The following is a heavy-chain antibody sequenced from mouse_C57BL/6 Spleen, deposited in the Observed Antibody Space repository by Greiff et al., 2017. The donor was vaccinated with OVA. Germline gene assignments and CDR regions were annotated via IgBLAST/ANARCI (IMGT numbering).Heavy chain of an antibody. CDR2: INPDSSTI. D-gene: IGHD4-1*01. CDR1: GLDFSRYW. J-gene: IGHJ2*01. Sequence: AAEGLDFSRYWMSWVRRAPGQGLEWIGEINPDSSTINYAPSLKDKFIISRDNAKNTLYLQMSKVRSEDTALYYCARNWDVGFDYWGQGTTLTVSS. V-gene: IGHV4-1*01. CDR3: ARNWDVGFDY.